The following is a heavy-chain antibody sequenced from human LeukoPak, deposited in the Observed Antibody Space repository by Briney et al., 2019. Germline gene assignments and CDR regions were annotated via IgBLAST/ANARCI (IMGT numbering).Heavy chain of an antibody. CDR3: AKGSSVVVPAAMPDY. Sequence: GGSLRLSGAASGFTFSSYAMSWVRQAPGTGLELVSAISGSGGSTYYADSVKGRFTISRDNSKNTLYLQMNSLRAEDTAVYYCAKGSSVVVPAAMPDYWGQGTLVTVSS. CDR1: GFTFSSYA. J-gene: IGHJ4*02. V-gene: IGHV3-23*01. CDR2: ISGSGGST. D-gene: IGHD2-2*01.